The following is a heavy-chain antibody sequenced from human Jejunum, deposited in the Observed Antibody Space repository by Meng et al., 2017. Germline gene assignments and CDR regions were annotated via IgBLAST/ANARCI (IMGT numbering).Heavy chain of an antibody. CDR3: ARLGITETIGGFDP. CDR2: IYYTGST. Sequence: QVLRQESGPGLVKPSQTLSLTCTVSGGSLRTGAYYWSWIRQHPGKGLEWIGYIYYTGSTFYNPSLKSRVSISLETSKNQFSLKVTSVTAADTAFYYCARLGITETIGGFDPWGQGILVTVSS. J-gene: IGHJ5*02. V-gene: IGHV4-31*03. CDR1: GGSLRTGAYY. D-gene: IGHD1-7*01.